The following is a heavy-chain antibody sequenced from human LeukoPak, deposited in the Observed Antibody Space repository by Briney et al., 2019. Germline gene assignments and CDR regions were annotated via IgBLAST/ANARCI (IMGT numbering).Heavy chain of an antibody. CDR1: GYTFTSYD. J-gene: IGHJ4*02. CDR2: MNPNSGNT. D-gene: IGHD3-22*01. CDR3: ARGGNYFDSSVYSPRLPFDY. Sequence: GASVKVSCKGSGYTFTSYDINWVRQATGQGLEWMGWMNPNSGNTGYAQKFQGRVTITRNISISTAYMELSSLRSEDTAVYYCARGGNYFDSSVYSPRLPFDYWGQGTLVTVSS. V-gene: IGHV1-8*03.